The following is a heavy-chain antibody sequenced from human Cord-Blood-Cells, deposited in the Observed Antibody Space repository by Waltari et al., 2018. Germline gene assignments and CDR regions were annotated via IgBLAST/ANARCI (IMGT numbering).Heavy chain of an antibody. V-gene: IGHV1-69*01. J-gene: IGHJ5*02. CDR1: GGTFSSYA. D-gene: IGHD3-22*01. CDR2: IIPIFGTA. Sequence: QVQLVRSGAEVKKPGSSVKVSCKASGGTFSSYAISWVRQAPGQWLEWMGGIIPIFGTANYAQKFQGRVTITADESTSTAYMELSSLRSEDTAVYYCARCYYRGWFDPWGQGTLVTVSS. CDR3: ARCYYRGWFDP.